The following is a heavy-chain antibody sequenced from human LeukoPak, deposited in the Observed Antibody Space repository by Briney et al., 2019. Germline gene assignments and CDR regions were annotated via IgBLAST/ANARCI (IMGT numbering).Heavy chain of an antibody. CDR3: ARSPVWLSGNWFDP. Sequence: SETLSLTCTVSGGSISPYYWTWIRQPPGKGLEWIGYIYYSGSTNYNPSLKSRVTISVDTSKKQFSLKVSSVTAADTAVYYCARSPVWLSGNWFDPWGQGILVTVSS. CDR2: IYYSGST. V-gene: IGHV4-59*01. D-gene: IGHD5-12*01. CDR1: GGSISPYY. J-gene: IGHJ5*02.